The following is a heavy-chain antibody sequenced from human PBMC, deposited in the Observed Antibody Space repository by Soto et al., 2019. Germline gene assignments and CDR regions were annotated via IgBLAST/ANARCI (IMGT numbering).Heavy chain of an antibody. V-gene: IGHV3-23*01. Sequence: GGFLRLSCAASGFTFSSYAMSWVRQAPGKGLEWVSAISGSGGSTYYADSVKGRFTISRDNSKNTLYLQMNSLRAEDTAVYYCAKAHSYHLFLPMRGRMDVWGQGTTVNVSS. CDR2: ISGSGGST. J-gene: IGHJ6*02. CDR1: GFTFSSYA. D-gene: IGHD2-2*01. CDR3: AKAHSYHLFLPMRGRMDV.